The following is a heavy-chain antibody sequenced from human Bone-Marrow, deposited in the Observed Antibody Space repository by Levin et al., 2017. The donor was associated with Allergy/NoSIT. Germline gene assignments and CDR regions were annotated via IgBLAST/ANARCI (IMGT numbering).Heavy chain of an antibody. D-gene: IGHD4-17*01. CDR2: IHYSGST. CDR1: GGSISSYY. Sequence: SETLSLTCTVSGGSISSYYWSWIRQPPGKRLQWIGYIHYSGSTNYNPSLKSRVTISVDTSRNQFSLKLSSVTAADTAVYYCARGTVTTEYFDYWGQGTLVTVSS. J-gene: IGHJ4*02. CDR3: ARGTVTTEYFDY. V-gene: IGHV4-59*01.